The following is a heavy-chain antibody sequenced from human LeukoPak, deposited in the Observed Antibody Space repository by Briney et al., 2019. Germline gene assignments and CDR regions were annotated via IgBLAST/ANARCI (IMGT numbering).Heavy chain of an antibody. CDR1: GFTFSSYA. D-gene: IGHD6-19*01. CDR2: IIGSGGST. J-gene: IGHJ4*02. CDR3: AKGTQWLIQYFDY. V-gene: IGHV3-23*01. Sequence: GGSLRLSCAASGFTFSSYAMSWVRQAPGKGLEWVSAIIGSGGSTYYADSVKGRFTISRDNSKNTLYLQMNSLRAEDTAVYYCAKGTQWLIQYFDYWGQGTPVTVSS.